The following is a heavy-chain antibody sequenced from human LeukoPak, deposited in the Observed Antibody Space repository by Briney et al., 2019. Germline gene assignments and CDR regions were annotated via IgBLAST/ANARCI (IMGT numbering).Heavy chain of an antibody. J-gene: IGHJ4*02. D-gene: IGHD3-16*01. CDR2: IRSKTDGGTT. CDR1: GFTFSNAW. CDR3: TTDHPTYDYVWGSYEL. V-gene: IGHV3-15*01. Sequence: KPGGSLRLPCAASGFTFSNAWMSWVRQAPGKGLEWVGRIRSKTDGGTTDYAAPVKGRFTISRDDSKNTLYLQMNSLKTEDTAVYYCTTDHPTYDYVWGSYELWGQGTLVTVSS.